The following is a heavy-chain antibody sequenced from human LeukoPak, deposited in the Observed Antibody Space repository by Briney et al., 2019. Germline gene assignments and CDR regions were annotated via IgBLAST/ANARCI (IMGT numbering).Heavy chain of an antibody. V-gene: IGHV3-74*01. Sequence: GGSLRLSCAASGFTFSKYWMLWVRQVPGKGLESVSRINTDGTVTTYADSVKGRFTVSRDNADNTMFLQMNSVRDEDTAVYYCATKQWLAPPPDSWGQGTPVTVSS. D-gene: IGHD6-19*01. CDR3: ATKQWLAPPPDS. J-gene: IGHJ4*02. CDR2: INTDGTVT. CDR1: GFTFSKYW.